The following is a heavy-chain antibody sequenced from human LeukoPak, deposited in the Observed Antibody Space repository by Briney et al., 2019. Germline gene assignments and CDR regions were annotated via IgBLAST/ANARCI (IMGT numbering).Heavy chain of an antibody. CDR1: GFTFDDYA. D-gene: IGHD3-10*01. V-gene: IGHV3-9*01. CDR3: AKDSASGSPGFIDY. CDR2: ISWNSGSI. J-gene: IGHJ4*02. Sequence: GGSLRLSCAASGFTFDDYAMHWVRQAPGKGLEWVSGISWNSGSIGYADSVKGRFTISRDNAKNSLYLQMNSLRAEDTALYYCAKDSASGSPGFIDYWGQGTLVTVSS.